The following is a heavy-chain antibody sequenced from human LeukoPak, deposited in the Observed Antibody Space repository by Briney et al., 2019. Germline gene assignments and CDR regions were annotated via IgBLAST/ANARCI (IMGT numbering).Heavy chain of an antibody. CDR3: TTYSRGFFWS. CDR2: IKSKTDGWTT. V-gene: IGHV3-15*01. Sequence: PGGSLRLSCAASGFTFNNAWMSWVRQGPGKGLEWGGRIKSKTDGWTTDYAAAVNGRFTISRDDSKNTLDLQMNSLKTEDTALYYCTTYSRGFFWSWGQGTLVTVSS. CDR1: GFTFNNAW. J-gene: IGHJ4*02. D-gene: IGHD6-19*01.